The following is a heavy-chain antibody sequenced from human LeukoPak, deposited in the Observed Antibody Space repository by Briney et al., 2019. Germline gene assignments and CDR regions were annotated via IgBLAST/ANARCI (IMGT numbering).Heavy chain of an antibody. CDR2: FYDSGRT. V-gene: IGHV4-59*12. D-gene: IGHD5-18*01. CDR1: TDSFSTYH. Sequence: PSETLSLSCNVSTDSFSTYHWSWIRQPPGKGLQWIGDFYDSGRTNYNPSLKSRVTISVDTSKNQFSLKLSSVTAADTAVYYCARDPQFVAARFNWFDPWGQGTLVTVSS. J-gene: IGHJ5*02. CDR3: ARDPQFVAARFNWFDP.